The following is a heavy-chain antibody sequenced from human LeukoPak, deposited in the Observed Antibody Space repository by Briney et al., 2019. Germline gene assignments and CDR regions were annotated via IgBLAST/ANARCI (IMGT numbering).Heavy chain of an antibody. V-gene: IGHV3-30*02. J-gene: IGHJ6*03. CDR1: GFTFSSYG. Sequence: GGSLRLSCAASGFTFSSYGMHWVRQAPGKGLEWVAFIRYDGSNKYYADSVKGRFTISRDNSKNTLYLQMNSLRAEDTAVYYCAKKAFIAAADRPPANMDVWGKGTTVTVSS. CDR2: IRYDGSNK. CDR3: AKKAFIAAADRPPANMDV. D-gene: IGHD6-13*01.